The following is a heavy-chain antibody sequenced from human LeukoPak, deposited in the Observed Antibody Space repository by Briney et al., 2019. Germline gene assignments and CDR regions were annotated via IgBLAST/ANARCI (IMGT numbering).Heavy chain of an antibody. J-gene: IGHJ4*02. CDR3: ASRGYLNY. V-gene: IGHV3-74*01. CDR2: MSSDGTIT. Sequence: AGGSLRLSCVASGFTLNSYWMNWVRQAPGKGLVWVSHMSSDGTITSYADSVKGRFTISRDNAKNTLFLQMNSLRAEDTGVYYCASRGYLNYWGQGTLVTVSS. CDR1: GFTLNSYW.